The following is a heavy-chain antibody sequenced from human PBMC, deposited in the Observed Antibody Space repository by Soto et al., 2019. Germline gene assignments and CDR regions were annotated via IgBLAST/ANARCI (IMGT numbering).Heavy chain of an antibody. CDR2: MNAKSGDT. CDR3: ARGNPFNYAGFDV. Sequence: QAHLEQSGAELKRPGASVKVSCKASGYTFSDFDINWRRQASGQGPERMGWMNAKSGDTFFAQRFQGKFNMTWDTSLSTAYMEVGSLTSDDTAIYYCARGNPFNYAGFDVWGQGTTVAVSS. J-gene: IGHJ6*02. V-gene: IGHV1-8*01. CDR1: GYTFSDFD. D-gene: IGHD3-16*01.